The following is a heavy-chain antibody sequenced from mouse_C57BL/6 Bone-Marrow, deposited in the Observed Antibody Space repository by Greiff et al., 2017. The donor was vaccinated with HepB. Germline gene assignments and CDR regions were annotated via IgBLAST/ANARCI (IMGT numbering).Heavy chain of an antibody. CDR2: IDPSDSYT. V-gene: IGHV1-59*01. Sequence: QVQLQQPGAELVRPGTSVKLSCKASGYTFTSSGMHWVKRSPGQVLECIGVIDPSDSYTTYNQKFKGKATLTVDTSSSTAYMQLSSLTSEDAAVYYCAREDAGYAMDYWGQGTSVTVSS. CDR3: AREDAGYAMDY. J-gene: IGHJ4*01. CDR1: GYTFTSSG.